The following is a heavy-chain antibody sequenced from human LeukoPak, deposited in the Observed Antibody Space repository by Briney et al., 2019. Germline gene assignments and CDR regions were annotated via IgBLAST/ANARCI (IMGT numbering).Heavy chain of an antibody. CDR2: IYYSGGT. CDR3: ARDQGYGMDV. Sequence: SETLSLTCTVSGGSINYYYWMWIRQPPGKGLEWIGYIYYSGGTHYNPSLKSRVTMLVDTSKNQFSLNLSSVTAADTAVYYCARDQGYGMDVWGQGTTVTVSS. CDR1: GGSINYYY. V-gene: IGHV4-59*01. J-gene: IGHJ6*02.